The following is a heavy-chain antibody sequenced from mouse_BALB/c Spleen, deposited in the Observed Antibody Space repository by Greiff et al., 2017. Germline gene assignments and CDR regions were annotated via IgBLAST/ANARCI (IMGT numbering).Heavy chain of an antibody. V-gene: IGHV5-6-3*01. CDR2: INSNGGST. D-gene: IGHD2-3*01. CDR1: GFTFSSYG. J-gene: IGHJ3*01. CDR3: ARGGWLLPFAY. Sequence: DVMLVESGGGLVQPGGSLKLSCAASGFTFSSYGMSWVRQTPDKRLELVATINSNGGSTYYPDSVKGRFTISRDNAKNTLYLQMSSLKSEDTAMYYCARGGWLLPFAYWGQGTLVTVSA.